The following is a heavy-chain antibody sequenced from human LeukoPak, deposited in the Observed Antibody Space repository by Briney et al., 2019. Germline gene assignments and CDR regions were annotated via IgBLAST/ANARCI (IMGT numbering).Heavy chain of an antibody. D-gene: IGHD1-26*01. CDR2: ISGSADNT. J-gene: IGHJ4*02. CDR3: AKERESYFEFDL. V-gene: IGHV3-23*01. Sequence: PGGSLRPSCAASGFTFSSYAMSWVRQAPGKGLEWVSAISGSADNTYYVDSVKGRFTISRDNSRNTLYLQMNSLRAEDTAIYYCAKERESYFEFDLWGQGTLVTVSS. CDR1: GFTFSSYA.